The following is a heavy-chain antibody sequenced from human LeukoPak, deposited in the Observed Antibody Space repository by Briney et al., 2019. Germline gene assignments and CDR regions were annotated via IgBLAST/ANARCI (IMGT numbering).Heavy chain of an antibody. CDR3: AKITIFGVGMDY. V-gene: IGHV3-30*02. CDR1: GLTFSSYG. D-gene: IGHD3-3*01. CDR2: IQYDGSNK. Sequence: GGSLRLSCAASGLTFSSYGTHWVRQAPGKGLECVAFIQYDGSNKYYTDSVKGRFTISRDNSKNTLYLQMNSLRPEDTAVYYCAKITIFGVGMDYWGQGTLVTVSS. J-gene: IGHJ4*02.